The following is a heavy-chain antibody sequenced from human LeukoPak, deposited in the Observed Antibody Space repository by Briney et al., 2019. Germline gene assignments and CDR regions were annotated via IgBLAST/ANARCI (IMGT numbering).Heavy chain of an antibody. Sequence: PSETLSLTCTVSGVSISSYYWSWLRQPPGKGLEWIGYIYYSGSTNYNPSLKSRVTISVDTPKNQFSLKLSSVTAADTAVYYWARHSSGWYEMDYWGQGTLVTVSS. CDR2: IYYSGST. CDR1: GVSISSYY. D-gene: IGHD6-19*01. J-gene: IGHJ4*02. V-gene: IGHV4-59*08. CDR3: ARHSSGWYEMDY.